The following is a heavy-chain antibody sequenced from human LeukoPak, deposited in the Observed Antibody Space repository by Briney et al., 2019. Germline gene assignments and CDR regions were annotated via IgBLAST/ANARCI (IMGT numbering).Heavy chain of an antibody. CDR1: GGPSSGFY. Sequence: SETLSLTCAVHGGPSSGFYWTWIRQPPGKGLEWIGEINDSGSTNYNPSLKSRVIISVDTSKNQFSLKLSSVTAADTAVYYCARGIYSGSNPFDYWGLGTLVTVSS. V-gene: IGHV4-34*01. CDR3: ARGIYSGSNPFDY. CDR2: INDSGST. J-gene: IGHJ4*02. D-gene: IGHD1-26*01.